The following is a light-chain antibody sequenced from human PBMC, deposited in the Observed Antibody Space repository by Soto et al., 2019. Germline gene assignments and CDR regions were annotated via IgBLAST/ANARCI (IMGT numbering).Light chain of an antibody. Sequence: EIVLTQSPATLSLSPGERATLSCRVSQSVSSSLAWYQQKPGQAPRLLIYDTSNRATGIPARFSGSGSGTDFTLTISSLEPEDFAVYYCQQRANWRITFGQGTRLDIK. CDR2: DTS. J-gene: IGKJ5*01. V-gene: IGKV3-11*01. CDR3: QQRANWRIT. CDR1: QSVSSS.